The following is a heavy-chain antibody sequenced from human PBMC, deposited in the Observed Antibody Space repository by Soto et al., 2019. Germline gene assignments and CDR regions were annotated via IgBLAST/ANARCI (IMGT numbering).Heavy chain of an antibody. CDR1: GGSISTYY. CDR2: IYYTGST. Sequence: SETLSLTCTVSGGSISTYYWSWIRQPPGKGLEWIGYIYYTGSTNYNPSLKSRVTISVDTSKNQFSLKLSSVTAADTAVYYCARRYGYSFDYWGQGTLVTVSS. D-gene: IGHD1-1*01. V-gene: IGHV4-59*01. J-gene: IGHJ4*02. CDR3: ARRYGYSFDY.